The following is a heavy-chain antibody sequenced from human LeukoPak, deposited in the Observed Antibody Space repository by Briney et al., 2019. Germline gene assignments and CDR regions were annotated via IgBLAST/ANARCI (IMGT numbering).Heavy chain of an antibody. Sequence: GGSLRLSCAASGFTFSSYGMSWVRQAPGKGLEWVSATSGSGGSTYYADSVKGRFTISRDNSKNTLYLQMNSLRAEDTAVYYCAKDYFKAVAPTGNFDYWGQGTLVTVSS. CDR3: AKDYFKAVAPTGNFDY. CDR2: TSGSGGST. V-gene: IGHV3-23*01. CDR1: GFTFSSYG. J-gene: IGHJ4*02. D-gene: IGHD6-19*01.